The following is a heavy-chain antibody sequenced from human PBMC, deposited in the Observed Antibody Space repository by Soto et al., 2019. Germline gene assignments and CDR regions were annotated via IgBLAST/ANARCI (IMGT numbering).Heavy chain of an antibody. Sequence: GGSLRLSCAASGFTFSSYAMSWVRQAPGKGLEWVSAISGSGGSTYYADSVKGRFTISRDNSKNTLYLQMNSLRAEDTAVYYCAKDSTGCTSCNTKPRRWFDPWGQGTLVTVSS. D-gene: IGHD2-2*02. V-gene: IGHV3-23*01. CDR2: ISGSGGST. J-gene: IGHJ5*02. CDR1: GFTFSSYA. CDR3: AKDSTGCTSCNTKPRRWFDP.